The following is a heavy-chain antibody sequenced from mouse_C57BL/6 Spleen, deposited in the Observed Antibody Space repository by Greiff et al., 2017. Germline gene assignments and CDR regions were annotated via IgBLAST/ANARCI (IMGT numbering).Heavy chain of an antibody. J-gene: IGHJ1*03. CDR3: AKRGGSNWDVEAHWYFDV. D-gene: IGHD4-1*01. Sequence: QVQLQQSGPGLVQPSQSLSITCTVSGFSLTSYGVHWVRQSPGKGLEWLGVIWRGGSTDYNAAFMSRLSITKDTSKSQVFFKMNSLQADDTAIYXCAKRGGSNWDVEAHWYFDVWGTGTTVTVSS. V-gene: IGHV2-5*01. CDR1: GFSLTSYG. CDR2: IWRGGST.